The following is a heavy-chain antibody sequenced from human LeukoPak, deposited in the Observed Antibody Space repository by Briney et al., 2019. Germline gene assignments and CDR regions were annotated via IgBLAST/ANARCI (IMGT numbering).Heavy chain of an antibody. Sequence: ASVEVSCKASGYTFTGYYMHWVRQAPGQGLEWMGWITPNSGGTNYAQKFQGRVTMTRDTSISTAYMELSRLRSDDTAVYYCARAVAGSVDYWGQGTLVTVSS. CDR3: ARAVAGSVDY. D-gene: IGHD6-19*01. CDR2: ITPNSGGT. CDR1: GYTFTGYY. J-gene: IGHJ4*02. V-gene: IGHV1-2*02.